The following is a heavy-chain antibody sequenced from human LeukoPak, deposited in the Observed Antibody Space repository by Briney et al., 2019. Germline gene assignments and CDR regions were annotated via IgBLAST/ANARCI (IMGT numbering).Heavy chain of an antibody. CDR3: AKATTMVRGVPENWFDP. V-gene: IGHV3-23*01. CDR1: GFTFSSYA. J-gene: IGHJ5*02. D-gene: IGHD3-10*01. Sequence: GGSLRLSCAASGFTFSSYAMSWVRQAPGKGLEWVSAISGSGGSTYYADSVKGRFTISRDNSKNTLYLQMNSLRAEDTAVYYCAKATTMVRGVPENWFDPWGQGTLVTVSS. CDR2: ISGSGGST.